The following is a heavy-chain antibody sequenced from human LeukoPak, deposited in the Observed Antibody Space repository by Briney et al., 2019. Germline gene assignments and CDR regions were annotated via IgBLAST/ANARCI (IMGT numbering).Heavy chain of an antibody. CDR3: ARDPASGGFDS. CDR2: IYGGGST. D-gene: IGHD2-15*01. V-gene: IGHV3-53*01. J-gene: IGHJ4*02. CDR1: GFIVSSNY. Sequence: GGSLRLSCAASGFIVSSNYMTWVRQAPGKGLEWVSVIYGGGSTEYSDSVKGRFTISRDNAKRSLYLQMNSLRDEDTAVYYCARDPASGGFDSWGQGILVTVSS.